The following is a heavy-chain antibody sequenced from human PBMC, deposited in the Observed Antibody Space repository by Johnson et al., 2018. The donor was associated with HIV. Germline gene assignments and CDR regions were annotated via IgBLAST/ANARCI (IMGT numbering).Heavy chain of an antibody. J-gene: IGHJ3*02. Sequence: QVQLVESGGGVVQPGGSLRLSCAASGFRFSSYGMHWVRQAPGKGLEWVASAQFDGSNKYYIDSVKGRFTISRDNSKNSLYLQMNSLRTEDTAEYYCAKDFRPNDALDIWGQGTMVTVAS. CDR1: GFRFSSYG. V-gene: IGHV3-30*02. CDR2: AQFDGSNK. CDR3: AKDFRPNDALDI.